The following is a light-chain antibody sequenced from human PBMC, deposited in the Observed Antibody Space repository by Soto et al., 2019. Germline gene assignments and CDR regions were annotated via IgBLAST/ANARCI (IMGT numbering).Light chain of an antibody. J-gene: IGKJ3*01. CDR3: QQYNSFSPIT. CDR1: QSISDW. Sequence: DIQMTQSPSTLSASVGDRVIIICRASQSISDWLAWYQQKPGKAPKLLIYKASRLETGVSSRFSGSGSGTEFTLTISSLQPDDFATYYCQQYNSFSPITFGPGTKLDVK. CDR2: KAS. V-gene: IGKV1-5*03.